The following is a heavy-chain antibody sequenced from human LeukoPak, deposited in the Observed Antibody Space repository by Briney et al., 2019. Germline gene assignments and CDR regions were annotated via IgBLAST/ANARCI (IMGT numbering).Heavy chain of an antibody. D-gene: IGHD3-22*01. Sequence: GDSLRLSCAASGFTVSSNYMSWVRQAPGKGLEWVSVIYSGGTTYYADSVKGRFTISRDNSKNTLYLQMNSLRAEDTAVYYCARGMDYYDSSGYYYPFDYWGQGTLVTVSS. CDR1: GFTVSSNY. CDR2: IYSGGTT. J-gene: IGHJ4*02. V-gene: IGHV3-66*01. CDR3: ARGMDYYDSSGYYYPFDY.